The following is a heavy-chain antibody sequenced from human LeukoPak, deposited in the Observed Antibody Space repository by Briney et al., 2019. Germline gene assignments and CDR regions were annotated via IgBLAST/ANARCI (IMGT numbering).Heavy chain of an antibody. CDR1: GDSVSSNSAT. J-gene: IGHJ1*01. CDR3: ARGPSYFQH. CDR2: TYYRSKWYK. V-gene: IGHV6-1*01. Sequence: PSQTLSLTCAISGDSVSSNSATWSWIRQSPSRGLEWLGRTYYRSKWYKYYAVSVKGRITINPDTSKNQFSLQLNSVTPEDTAVYYCARGPSYFQHWGQGTLVTVSS.